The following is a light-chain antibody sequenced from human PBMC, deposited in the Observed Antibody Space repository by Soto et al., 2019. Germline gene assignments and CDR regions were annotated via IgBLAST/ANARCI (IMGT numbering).Light chain of an antibody. CDR1: QSISSW. CDR3: QQYNSYWGT. J-gene: IGKJ1*01. CDR2: DAS. Sequence: DIQMTQSPSTLSASVGDRVTITCRASQSISSWLAWYQQKQGKAPKLLIYDASSLESGVPSRFSGSGSGTEFTLNISSLQPDDFASYYCQQYNSYWGTFGQGTKVEIK. V-gene: IGKV1-5*01.